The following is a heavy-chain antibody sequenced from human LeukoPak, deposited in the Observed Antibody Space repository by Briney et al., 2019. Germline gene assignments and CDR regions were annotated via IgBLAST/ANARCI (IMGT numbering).Heavy chain of an antibody. V-gene: IGHV1-3*01. CDR1: GYTFTSYA. D-gene: IGHD2-2*01. J-gene: IGHJ6*04. CDR2: INVGNGNT. CDR3: ARSPAAGLYYYYGMDV. Sequence: ASVKLSCKAAGYTFTSYAMHWVRQAPGQRLEWMGWINVGNGNTKYSQKFQGRVTITRDTSASTAYMELSSLRSEDTAVYYCARSPAAGLYYYYGMDVWGKGTTVTVSS.